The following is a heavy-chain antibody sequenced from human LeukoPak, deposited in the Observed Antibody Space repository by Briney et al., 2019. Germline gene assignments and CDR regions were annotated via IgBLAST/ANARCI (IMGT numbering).Heavy chain of an antibody. CDR2: INKDGRGP. CDR3: AKGGGSSCYSPSDY. Sequence: PGGSLRLSCAASGFTFTNYWMHWVRQAPGKGLVWVARINKDGRGPDYSDSVKGRFTVSRDNAKNTVHLQMNSLRAEDTAVYYCAKGGGSSCYSPSDYWGQGTLVTVSS. V-gene: IGHV3-74*01. D-gene: IGHD2-15*01. J-gene: IGHJ4*02. CDR1: GFTFTNYW.